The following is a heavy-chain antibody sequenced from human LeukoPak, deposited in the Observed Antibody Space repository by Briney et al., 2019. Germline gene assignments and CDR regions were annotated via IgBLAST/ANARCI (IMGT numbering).Heavy chain of an antibody. CDR3: ARCSSSWSGVGFDY. CDR1: GGSVSSGSYY. D-gene: IGHD6-13*01. J-gene: IGHJ4*02. CDR2: IYYSGST. Sequence: KASETLSLTCTVSGGSVSSGSYYWSWIRQPPGKGLEWIGYIYYSGSTKYNLSLKSRVTISIDTSKNQFSLKLSSVTAADTAVYYCARCSSSWSGVGFDYWGQGTLVTVSS. V-gene: IGHV4-61*01.